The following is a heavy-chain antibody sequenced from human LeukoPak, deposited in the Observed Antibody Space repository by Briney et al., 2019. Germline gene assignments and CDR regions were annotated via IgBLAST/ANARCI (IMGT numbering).Heavy chain of an antibody. CDR2: IGGVSGST. CDR1: GFTFSSYA. V-gene: IGHV3-23*01. D-gene: IGHD3-10*02. Sequence: GSLRLSCAGSGFTFSSYAMSWVRQAPGKGLEWVSAIGGVSGSTDYADSVKGRFTISRDNSKNTLYLQMNSLRAEDTAVYYCAKDVRGYSRPFDYWGQGTLVTVSS. J-gene: IGHJ4*02. CDR3: AKDVRGYSRPFDY.